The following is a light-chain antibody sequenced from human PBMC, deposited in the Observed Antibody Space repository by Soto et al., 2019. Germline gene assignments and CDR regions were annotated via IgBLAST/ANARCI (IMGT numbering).Light chain of an antibody. CDR2: DAS. CDR3: QQYDTYRT. V-gene: IGKV1-5*01. CDR1: QNIRNY. J-gene: IGKJ1*01. Sequence: DIQMTQFPSTLSASVGDRVTITCRASQNIRNYLAWYLHQPGKVPRLLIYDASTLESGVPSRFSGSGSGTDVTRTICRLQPDDFGIDDGQQYDTYRTFGQGTIVDIK.